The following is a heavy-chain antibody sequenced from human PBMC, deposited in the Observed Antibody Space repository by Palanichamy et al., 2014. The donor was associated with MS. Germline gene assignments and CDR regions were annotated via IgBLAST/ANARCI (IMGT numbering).Heavy chain of an antibody. V-gene: IGHV3-21*02. CDR3: ARDPYAGTMPTYGMDV. Sequence: QLVESGGGLVKPGGSLRLSCVASGFTFSRYTMNWVRQAPGKGLEWISCISSVSSYIYQAGSVKGRFTISRDNARNSLFLHMHSLRPEDTAVYYCARDPYAGTMPTYGMDVWGQGTTVTVSS. D-gene: IGHD3-3*01. CDR1: GFTFSRYT. CDR2: ISSVSSYI. J-gene: IGHJ6*02.